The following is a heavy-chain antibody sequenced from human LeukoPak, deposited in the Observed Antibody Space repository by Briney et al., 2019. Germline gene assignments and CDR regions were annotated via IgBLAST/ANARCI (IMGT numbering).Heavy chain of an antibody. V-gene: IGHV1-46*01. D-gene: IGHD6-19*01. J-gene: IGHJ6*03. CDR1: GYTFGTHW. CDR3: ARDIGRYSSGWGYYYYMDV. Sequence: ASVKVSCKASGYTFGTHWMHWVRQAPGQGLEWMGIINPSGDFRSYAQKFKGRVTVTRDMSTRTVYMELSDLRPDDTAVYYCARDIGRYSSGWGYYYYMDVWGKGTTVTVSS. CDR2: INPSGDFR.